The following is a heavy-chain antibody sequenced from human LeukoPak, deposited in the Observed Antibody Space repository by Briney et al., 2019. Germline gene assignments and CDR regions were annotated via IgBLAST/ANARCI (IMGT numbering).Heavy chain of an antibody. CDR1: GFTFSSYA. Sequence: PGGSLRLSCAASGFTFSSYAMSWVRQAPGKGLEWVSAISGGGSTYYADSVKGRFTISRDNSKNTLYLQMNSLRAEDTAVYYCAKALTDIRPSDAFDIWGQGTMVTVSS. V-gene: IGHV3-23*01. CDR2: ISGGGST. CDR3: AKALTDIRPSDAFDI. D-gene: IGHD2-21*02. J-gene: IGHJ3*02.